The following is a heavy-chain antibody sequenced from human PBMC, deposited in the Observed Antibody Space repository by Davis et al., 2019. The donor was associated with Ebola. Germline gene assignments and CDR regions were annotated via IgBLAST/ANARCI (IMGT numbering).Heavy chain of an antibody. CDR2: ISYDGSNK. CDR3: ARGRYYDSSGYLIVDY. J-gene: IGHJ4*02. D-gene: IGHD3-22*01. V-gene: IGHV3-30-3*01. Sequence: GESLKISCAASGFTFSSYAMHWVRQAPGKGLEWVAVISYDGSNKYYADSVKGRFTISRDNSKNTLYLQMNSLRAEDTAVYYCARGRYYDSSGYLIVDYWGQGTLVTVSS. CDR1: GFTFSSYA.